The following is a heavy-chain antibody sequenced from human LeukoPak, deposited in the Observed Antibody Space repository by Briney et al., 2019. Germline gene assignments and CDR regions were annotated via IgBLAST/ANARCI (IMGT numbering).Heavy chain of an antibody. Sequence: ASVTVSCKASGYTFTGYYMHWVRQAPGQGLEWMGWINPNSGGTNYAQKFQGRVTMTRDTSISTAYMELSRLRSDDTAVYYCARDSNPYCSSTSCYSAFDIWGQGTMVTVSS. CDR3: ARDSNPYCSSTSCYSAFDI. CDR1: GYTFTGYY. V-gene: IGHV1-2*02. J-gene: IGHJ3*02. CDR2: INPNSGGT. D-gene: IGHD2-2*01.